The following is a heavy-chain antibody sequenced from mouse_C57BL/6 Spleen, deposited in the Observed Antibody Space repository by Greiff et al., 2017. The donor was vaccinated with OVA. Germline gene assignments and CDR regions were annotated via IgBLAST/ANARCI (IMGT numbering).Heavy chain of an antibody. J-gene: IGHJ2*01. Sequence: VKVVESGAELARPGASVKMSCKASGYTFTSYTMHWVKQRPGQGLEWIGYINPSSGYTKYNQKFKDKATLTADKSSSTAYMQLSSLTSEDSAVYYCARDGSSLFPYWGQGTTLTVSS. CDR1: GYTFTSYT. CDR2: INPSSGYT. CDR3: ARDGSSLFPY. D-gene: IGHD1-1*01. V-gene: IGHV1-4*01.